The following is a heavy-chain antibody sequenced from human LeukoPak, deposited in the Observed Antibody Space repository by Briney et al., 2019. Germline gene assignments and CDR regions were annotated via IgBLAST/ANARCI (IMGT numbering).Heavy chain of an antibody. CDR1: VYTFTSYD. CDR2: MNPNSGNT. D-gene: IGHD3-10*01. CDR3: AREALSMVRGVIPDRDYYYYMDV. V-gene: IGHV1-8*01. Sequence: ASVKVSCKASVYTFTSYDINWVRQATGQGLEWMGWMNPNSGNTGYAQKFQGRVTMTRNTSISTAYMELSSLRSEDTAVYYCAREALSMVRGVIPDRDYYYYMDVWGKGTTVTVSS. J-gene: IGHJ6*03.